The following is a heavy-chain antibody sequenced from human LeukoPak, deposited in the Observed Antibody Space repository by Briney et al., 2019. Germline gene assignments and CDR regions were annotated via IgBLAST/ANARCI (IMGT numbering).Heavy chain of an antibody. V-gene: IGHV1-2*02. Sequence: ASVKVSCKASGYTFTGYYMHWVRQAPGQGLEWMGWINPNSGGTNYAQKSQGRVTMTRDTSISTAYMELSRLRSDDTAVYYCARAPYYYGSGSPGWFDPWGQGTLVTVSS. CDR2: INPNSGGT. CDR1: GYTFTGYY. CDR3: ARAPYYYGSGSPGWFDP. D-gene: IGHD3-10*01. J-gene: IGHJ5*02.